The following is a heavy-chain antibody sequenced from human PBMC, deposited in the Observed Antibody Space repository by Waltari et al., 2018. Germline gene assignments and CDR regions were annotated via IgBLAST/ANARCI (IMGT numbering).Heavy chain of an antibody. CDR2: IYHSGST. V-gene: IGHV4-38-2*01. CDR1: GYSISSGYY. CDR3: ARIDSSGKYFQH. Sequence: QVQLQESGPGLVKPSETLSLTCAVSGYSISSGYYWGWIRQPPGKGLEWIGSIYHSGSTYYNPSLKSRVTISVDTSKNQFSLKLSSVNAADTAVYYCARIDSSGKYFQHWGQGTLVTVSS. J-gene: IGHJ1*01. D-gene: IGHD6-19*01.